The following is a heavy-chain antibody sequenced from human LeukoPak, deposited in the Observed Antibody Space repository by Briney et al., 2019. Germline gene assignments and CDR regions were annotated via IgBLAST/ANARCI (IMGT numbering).Heavy chain of an antibody. CDR1: GGSFSGYY. CDR2: INHSGGT. CDR3: SRALKTSGYVLGWFDP. V-gene: IGHV4-34*01. Sequence: SETLSLTCAVYGGSFSGYYWSWIRQPPGKGLEWIGEINHSGGTNYNPSLKSRVTISVDTSKNQFSLKLSSVTAADTAVYYCSRALKTSGYVLGWFDPWGQGTLVTVSS. D-gene: IGHD5-12*01. J-gene: IGHJ5*02.